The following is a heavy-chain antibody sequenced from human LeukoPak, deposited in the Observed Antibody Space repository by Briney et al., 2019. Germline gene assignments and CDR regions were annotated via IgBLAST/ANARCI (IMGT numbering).Heavy chain of an antibody. CDR1: GFTFSSYA. CDR3: AKDGPLSSWYFDY. J-gene: IGHJ4*02. D-gene: IGHD6-13*01. Sequence: GGSLRLSCAASGFTFSSYAMSWVRQAPGKGLEWVSAISGSGGSTYYADSVKGRFTISRENSQNTLYLQMNSLRGEDTAVYYCAKDGPLSSWYFDYWDRGTLVRVLS. CDR2: ISGSGGST. V-gene: IGHV3-23*01.